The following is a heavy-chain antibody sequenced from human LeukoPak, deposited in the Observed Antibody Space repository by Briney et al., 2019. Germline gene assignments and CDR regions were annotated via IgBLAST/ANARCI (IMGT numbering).Heavy chain of an antibody. CDR1: GGTFSSYA. V-gene: IGHV1-69*04. J-gene: IGHJ6*02. D-gene: IGHD2-2*01. CDR3: ARVTTRRYCSSTSCYRDSFYGMDV. Sequence: SVKVSCKASGGTFSSYAISWVRQAPGQGLEWMGRIIPILGIANYAQKFQGRVTITADKSTSTAYMELSSLRSEDTAVYYCARVTTRRYCSSTSCYRDSFYGMDVWGQGTTVTVSS. CDR2: IIPILGIA.